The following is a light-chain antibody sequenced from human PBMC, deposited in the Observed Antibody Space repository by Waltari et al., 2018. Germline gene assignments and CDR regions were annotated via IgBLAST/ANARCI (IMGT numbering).Light chain of an antibody. CDR1: SSDVGGYNY. J-gene: IGLJ3*02. CDR3: CSYAGSNSWG. V-gene: IGLV2-11*01. Sequence: QSALTQPRSVSGSPGQPVTISCTGTSSDVGGYNYVSWYQHHPGKAPKLMIYDVSKSASGVPDRFSGYKSGNTAALTISGLQAEDEADYYCCSYAGSNSWGFGGGTKLTVL. CDR2: DVS.